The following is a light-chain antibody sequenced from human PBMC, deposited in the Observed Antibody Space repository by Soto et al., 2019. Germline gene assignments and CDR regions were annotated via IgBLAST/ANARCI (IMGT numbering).Light chain of an antibody. J-gene: IGLJ1*01. CDR1: SSNIGATYD. V-gene: IGLV1-40*01. CDR3: QSYDSSLSAHYV. CDR2: GNS. Sequence: QSALTQPPSVSGAPGQRVTISCTGSSSNIGATYDVQWYQQLPGTAPKLLIYGNSNRTSGVPDRFSGSKSGTSASLAITGLQADDEADYYCQSYDSSLSAHYVFGTGTKVTVL.